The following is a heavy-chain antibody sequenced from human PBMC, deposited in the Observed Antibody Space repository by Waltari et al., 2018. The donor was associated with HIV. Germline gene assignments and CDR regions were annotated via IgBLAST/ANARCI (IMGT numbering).Heavy chain of an antibody. J-gene: IGHJ4*02. CDR2: ILFDGSKK. CDR1: GFTFNAYA. V-gene: IGHV3-30*01. Sequence: VQLVESGGGLVKPGGSLRLSCAASGFTFNAYAMHWVRQAPGKGLEWVAVILFDGSKKYYAESVKGRFTISRDNSKNTLYLQMNSLRAEDTAVYYCARGERFLEWLPKGYWGQGTLVTVSS. CDR3: ARGERFLEWLPKGY. D-gene: IGHD3-3*01.